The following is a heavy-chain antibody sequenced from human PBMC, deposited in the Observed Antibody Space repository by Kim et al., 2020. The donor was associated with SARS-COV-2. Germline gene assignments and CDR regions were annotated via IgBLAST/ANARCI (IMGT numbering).Heavy chain of an antibody. J-gene: IGHJ5*01. CDR2: IYPGDSDT. D-gene: IGHD1-26*01. Sequence: GESLKISCKTSGYTFSSHWIGWVRQMPGKGLEWMGIIYPGDSDTRYSPSFQGQVTISADKAVNTAYLQWSSLKASDTAMYYCARARVAAGKVGFFDSWGQGTLVIVSS. CDR3: ARARVAAGKVGFFDS. V-gene: IGHV5-51*01. CDR1: GYTFSSHW.